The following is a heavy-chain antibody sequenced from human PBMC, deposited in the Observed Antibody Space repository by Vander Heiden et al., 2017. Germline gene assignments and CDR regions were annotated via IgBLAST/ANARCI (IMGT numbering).Heavy chain of an antibody. J-gene: IGHJ3*02. CDR1: GDSMNSYY. CDR3: ARSPGLYDSNGYRQRGFDI. Sequence: QVQLQESGPGLVTPSETLSLTCTVPGDSMNSYYWNWIRQPPRKELEWIGYIYSSGSTNYKPSLNSRVTISLDTSKNQFSLKRTSVTAADTAVYYCARSPGLYDSNGYRQRGFDIWGQGTMVTVSS. V-gene: IGHV4-59*01. CDR2: IYSSGST. D-gene: IGHD3-22*01.